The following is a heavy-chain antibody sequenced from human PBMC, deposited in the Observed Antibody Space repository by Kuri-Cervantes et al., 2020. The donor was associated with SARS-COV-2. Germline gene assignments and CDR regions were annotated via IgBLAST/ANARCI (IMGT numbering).Heavy chain of an antibody. J-gene: IGHJ3*01. D-gene: IGHD5-12*01. CDR2: IWYDGSNK. CDR3: ARDIYSGWSGLWGFDL. V-gene: IGHV3-33*01. CDR1: GFTFSSYG. Sequence: GESLKISCAASGFTFSSYGMHWVRQAPGKGLEWVAVIWYDGSNKYYADSVKGRFTISRDNAKNSLYLQMNSLRDDDTAVYFCARDIYSGWSGLWGFDLWGQGTMVTVSS.